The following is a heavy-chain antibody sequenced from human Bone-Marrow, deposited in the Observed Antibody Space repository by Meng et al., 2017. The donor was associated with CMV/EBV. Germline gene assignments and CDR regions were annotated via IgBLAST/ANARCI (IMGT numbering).Heavy chain of an antibody. V-gene: IGHV3-23*03. CDR1: GFTFSSYA. CDR2: IYSGGSST. J-gene: IGHJ6*02. Sequence: GGSLRLSCAASGFTFSSYAMSWVRQAPGKGLEWVSVIYSGGSSTYYADSVKGRFTISRDNSKNTLYLQMNSLRAEDTAVYYCAKEGGYCSSTSCYYYYGMDVWGQGTTVTVSS. D-gene: IGHD2-2*01. CDR3: AKEGGYCSSTSCYYYYGMDV.